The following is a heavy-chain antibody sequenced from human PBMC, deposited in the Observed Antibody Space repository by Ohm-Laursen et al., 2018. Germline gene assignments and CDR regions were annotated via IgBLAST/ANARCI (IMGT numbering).Heavy chain of an antibody. D-gene: IGHD3-22*01. V-gene: IGHV1-46*01. CDR3: ARGYYDSRGSAFEI. Sequence: ASVKVSCKASGYTFTSYDINWVRQATGQGFEWMGILNPTRGGTRTSLSQRFQDRVTMTRDTSASTAYMELSSLRSEDTAVYYCARGYYDSRGSAFEIWGQGTMVTVSS. CDR2: LNPTRGGTRT. J-gene: IGHJ3*02. CDR1: GYTFTSYD.